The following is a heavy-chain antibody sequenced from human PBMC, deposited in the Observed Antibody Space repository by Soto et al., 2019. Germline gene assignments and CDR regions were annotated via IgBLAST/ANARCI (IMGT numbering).Heavy chain of an antibody. CDR2: IYYSGST. D-gene: IGHD3-22*01. J-gene: IGHJ5*02. Sequence: PSETLSLTCTVSGGSISSGDYYWSWIRQPPGKGLEWIGYIYYSGSTYYNPSLKSRLTISVDTSNNQFSLKLSSVTAADTAVYYCARVGRTYYYDSSCYKWFDPWGQGTLVTVSS. V-gene: IGHV4-30-4*01. CDR1: GGSISSGDYY. CDR3: ARVGRTYYYDSSCYKWFDP.